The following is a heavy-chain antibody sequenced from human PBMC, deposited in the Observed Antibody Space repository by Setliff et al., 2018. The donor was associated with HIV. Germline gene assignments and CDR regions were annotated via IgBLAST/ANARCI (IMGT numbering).Heavy chain of an antibody. D-gene: IGHD5-12*01. CDR1: GGSFSGDY. V-gene: IGHV4-34*01. J-gene: IGHJ4*02. CDR3: ARGRHIVATIPLDQ. Sequence: NPSETLSLTCAVYGGSFSGDYWVWIRQSPGKGLEWIGDISQTRSTNYDPSLKSRVTISVDTSKNHFSLTLTSVTAADTAIYYCARGRHIVATIPLDQWGQGMLVTVSS. CDR2: ISQTRST.